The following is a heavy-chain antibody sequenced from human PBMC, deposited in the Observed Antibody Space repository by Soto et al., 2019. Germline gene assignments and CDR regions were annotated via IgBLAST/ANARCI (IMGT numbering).Heavy chain of an antibody. Sequence: KGLEWVSAISGSGGSTYYADSVKGRFTISRDNSKNTLYLQMNRLRAEDTAVYYCAKDLYGPPSFFFFQAEDGIRDYF. D-gene: IGHD3-16*01. CDR3: AKDLYGPPSFFFFQAEDGIRDYF. CDR2: ISGSGGST. V-gene: IGHV3-23*01. J-gene: IGHJ1*01.